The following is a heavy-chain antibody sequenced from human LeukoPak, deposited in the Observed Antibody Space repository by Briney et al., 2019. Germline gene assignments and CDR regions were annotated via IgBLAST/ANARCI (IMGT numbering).Heavy chain of an antibody. CDR3: ATVGGFCPSSNCYAYFDY. D-gene: IGHD2-2*01. CDR2: LTGDGTGT. J-gene: IGHJ4*02. V-gene: IGHV3-23*01. CDR1: GLSLSNSA. Sequence: GGSLRLSCVASGLSLSNSAMTWVRQAPGEGLEWVSILTGDGTGTFSADSVKGRFSISRDISTNTLYLQMTSLGVDDTALYYCATVGGFCPSSNCYAYFDYWGQGSPVTVSS.